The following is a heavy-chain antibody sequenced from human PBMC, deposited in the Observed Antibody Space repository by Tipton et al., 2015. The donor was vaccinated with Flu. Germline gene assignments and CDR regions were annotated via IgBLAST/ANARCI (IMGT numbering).Heavy chain of an antibody. D-gene: IGHD2-15*01. CDR2: IYYSGGT. Sequence: LRLSCTVSGGSISSYYWSWIRQPPGKGLELIGYIYYSGGTNYNPSLKSRVTISVDTSKNQFSLKLSSVTAADTAVYYCARGSVVVAATGGYYFDYWGQGTLVTVSS. CDR1: GGSISSYY. V-gene: IGHV4-59*01. J-gene: IGHJ4*02. CDR3: ARGSVVVAATGGYYFDY.